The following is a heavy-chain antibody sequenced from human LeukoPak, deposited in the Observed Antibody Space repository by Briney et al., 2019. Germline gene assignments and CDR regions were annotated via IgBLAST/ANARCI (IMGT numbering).Heavy chain of an antibody. V-gene: IGHV3-30*03. CDR2: ISYEGSNK. D-gene: IGHD2/OR15-2a*01. CDR3: ATGGASIFLDAFDI. J-gene: IGHJ3*02. Sequence: GRSLRLSCAASDLTFSSYGMHWVRQASGRGLEWVALISYEGSNKFYADSVKGRFTISRDNSKNTLYLQMSSLRAEDTAVYYCATGGASIFLDAFDIWGQGTMVTVSS. CDR1: DLTFSSYG.